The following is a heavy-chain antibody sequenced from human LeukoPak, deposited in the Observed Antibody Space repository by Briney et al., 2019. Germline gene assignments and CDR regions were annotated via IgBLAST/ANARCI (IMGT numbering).Heavy chain of an antibody. J-gene: IGHJ4*02. Sequence: GSLRLSCAASGFTFSSCWLNWVRQAPGKGLEWVANIKQDGSEKYYVDSVKGRFTISGDNAKNSLYLQMNSLRAEDTAVYYCARDSDVPFDYWGQGTLVTVSS. D-gene: IGHD3-16*01. CDR3: ARDSDVPFDY. V-gene: IGHV3-7*01. CDR2: IKQDGSEK. CDR1: GFTFSSCW.